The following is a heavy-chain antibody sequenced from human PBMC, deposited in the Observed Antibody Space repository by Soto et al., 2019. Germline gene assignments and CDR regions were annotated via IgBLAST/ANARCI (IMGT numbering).Heavy chain of an antibody. Sequence: SETLSLTCAVYGGSFSGYYWSWIRQLPGKGLEWIGEINHSGSTNYNPSLESRVTISVDTSKNQFSLKLSSVTAADTAVYYCARHLYIVATFDYWGQGALVTVSS. J-gene: IGHJ4*02. CDR2: INHSGST. V-gene: IGHV4-34*01. CDR1: GGSFSGYY. CDR3: ARHLYIVATFDY. D-gene: IGHD5-12*01.